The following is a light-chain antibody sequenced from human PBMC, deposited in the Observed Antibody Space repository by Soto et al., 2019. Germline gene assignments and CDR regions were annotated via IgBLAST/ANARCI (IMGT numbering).Light chain of an antibody. CDR3: QQYYSSPWT. Sequence: DIVLTQSPGTLSLSLGARATLSCRANQRVSSSHLAWYQQKPGQTPTLLIYGASSRATGIPDRFSGSGSGTDFTLTISRLEPEDFAVYYCQQYYSSPWTFGQGTKVEVK. J-gene: IGKJ1*01. CDR2: GAS. V-gene: IGKV3-20*01. CDR1: QRVSSSH.